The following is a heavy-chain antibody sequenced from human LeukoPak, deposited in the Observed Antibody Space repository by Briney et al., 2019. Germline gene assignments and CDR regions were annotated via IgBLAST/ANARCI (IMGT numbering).Heavy chain of an antibody. CDR1: GFTFSSYW. V-gene: IGHV3-7*04. D-gene: IGHD7-27*01. J-gene: IGHJ4*02. Sequence: GGSLRLSCAASGFTFSSYWMIWVRQAPGKGLEWVATIKEDGSEKYYGGSVKGRFTISRDNAKNSLYLQMNSLRGEDTAVYHCARNWDYFDYWGQGTLVTVSS. CDR2: IKEDGSEK. CDR3: ARNWDYFDY.